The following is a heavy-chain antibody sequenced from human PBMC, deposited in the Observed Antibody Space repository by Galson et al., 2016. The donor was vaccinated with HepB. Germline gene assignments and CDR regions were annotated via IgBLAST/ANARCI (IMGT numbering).Heavy chain of an antibody. CDR3: ARQDRAGLVNF. CDR2: IYYSGTT. V-gene: IGHV4-39*01. Sequence: SETLSLTCTVSGGSISSSSYYWAWIRQPPGKGLEWIGSIYYSGTTHYNPSLQSRVSISVDTSKNQFSLRLTSVSAADTAGYSCARQDRAGLVNFWGQGTMVTVSS. D-gene: IGHD6-19*01. CDR1: GGSISSSSYY. J-gene: IGHJ3*01.